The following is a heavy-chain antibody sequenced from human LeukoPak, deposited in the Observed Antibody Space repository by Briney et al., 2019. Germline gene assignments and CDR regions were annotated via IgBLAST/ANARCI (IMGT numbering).Heavy chain of an antibody. CDR3: ARGDSDYAAELTFDY. Sequence: ASVKVSCKASGYTFTSYDINWVRQATGQGLEWMGWMNPNSGNTGYAQKFQGRVTITRNTSISTAYMELSSLRSEDTAVYYCARGDSDYAAELTFDYWGQGTLATVSS. CDR1: GYTFTSYD. J-gene: IGHJ4*02. CDR2: MNPNSGNT. V-gene: IGHV1-8*03. D-gene: IGHD4-17*01.